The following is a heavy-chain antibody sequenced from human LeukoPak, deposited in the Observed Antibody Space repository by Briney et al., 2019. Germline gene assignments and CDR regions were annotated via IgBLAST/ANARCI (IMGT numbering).Heavy chain of an antibody. CDR2: ISTISRYI. CDR3: ARDRDSSSWINWYFDL. V-gene: IGHV3-21*01. Sequence: GSLRLSCAASGFTFSSYTMNWVRQAPGEGLEWVSSISTISRYIYYADSVKGRFTISRDNAKNSLYLQMNSLRAEDTAVYYCARDRDSSSWINWYFDLWGRGTLVAVSS. CDR1: GFTFSSYT. J-gene: IGHJ2*01. D-gene: IGHD6-13*01.